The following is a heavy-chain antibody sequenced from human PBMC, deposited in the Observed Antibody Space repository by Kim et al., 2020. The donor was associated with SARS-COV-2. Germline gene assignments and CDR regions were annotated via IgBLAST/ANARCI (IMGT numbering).Heavy chain of an antibody. CDR3: ASKYVCDY. J-gene: IGHJ4*02. Sequence: GGSLRLSCAASGFSFSSYDMTWVRQAPGKGLEWVSDISSSDSASTKYYADSGRGRFSISRDNVKNSLYLQMNSLGAEDTAVYYCASKYVCDYWGQGTLVAVSS. D-gene: IGHD2-8*01. CDR1: GFSFSSYD. V-gene: IGHV3-48*03. CDR2: ISSSDSASTK.